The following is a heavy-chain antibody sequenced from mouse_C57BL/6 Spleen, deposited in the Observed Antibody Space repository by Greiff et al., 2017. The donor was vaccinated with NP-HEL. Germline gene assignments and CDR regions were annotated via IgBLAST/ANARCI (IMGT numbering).Heavy chain of an antibody. CDR2: IYPRSGNT. Sequence: VQLQQSGAELARPGASVKLSCKASGYTFTSYGISWVKQRTGQGLEWIGEIYPRSGNTYYNEKFKGKATLTADKSSSTAYMELRSLTSEDSAVYFCARGGAQATVYYYAMDYWGQGTSVTVSS. CDR1: GYTFTSYG. V-gene: IGHV1-81*01. J-gene: IGHJ4*01. CDR3: ARGGAQATVYYYAMDY. D-gene: IGHD3-2*02.